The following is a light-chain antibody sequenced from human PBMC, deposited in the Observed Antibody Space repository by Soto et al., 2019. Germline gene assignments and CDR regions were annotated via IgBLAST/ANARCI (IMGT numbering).Light chain of an antibody. CDR3: QQYGSSGT. CDR1: QSVSNNY. CDR2: GES. J-gene: IGKJ1*01. V-gene: IGKV3-20*01. Sequence: EIVLTQSPGTLSLSPGERDTLSCRASQSVSNNYLAWYQQKPGQAPRLLIYGESNRATGIPDRFSGSGSGTDFTLTISRLEPEDFAVYYCQQYGSSGTVGPVTKVDIK.